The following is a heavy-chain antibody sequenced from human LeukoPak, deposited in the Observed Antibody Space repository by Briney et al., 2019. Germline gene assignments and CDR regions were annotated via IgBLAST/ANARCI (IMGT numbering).Heavy chain of an antibody. J-gene: IGHJ6*03. CDR1: GGTFSSYA. V-gene: IGHV1-69*05. CDR2: IIPIFGTA. CDR3: AIVGPGRGFDYYYYYMDV. D-gene: IGHD3-10*01. Sequence: SSVKVSCKASGGTFSSYAISWVRQAPGQGLEWMGGIIPIFGTANYAQKFQGRVTITTDESTSTAYMELSSLRSEDTAVYYCAIVGPGRGFDYYYYYMDVWGKGTTVTVSS.